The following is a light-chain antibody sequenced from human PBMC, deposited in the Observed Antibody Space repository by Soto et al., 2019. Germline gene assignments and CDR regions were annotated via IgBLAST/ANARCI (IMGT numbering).Light chain of an antibody. CDR1: SSNIGSNY. Sequence: QSVLTQPPSASGTPGQRVTISCSGSSSNIGSNYVYWYQQLPGTAPQLLIYRDNQRPSGVPDRFSGAKSGTSASLPISGLQSDDEADYYCSAWDDRRSGYVFGCGTKLTVL. CDR2: RDN. V-gene: IGLV1-47*01. J-gene: IGLJ1*01. CDR3: SAWDDRRSGYV.